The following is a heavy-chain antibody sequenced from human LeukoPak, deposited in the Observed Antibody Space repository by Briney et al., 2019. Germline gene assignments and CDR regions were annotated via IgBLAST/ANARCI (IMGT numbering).Heavy chain of an antibody. V-gene: IGHV4-39*01. D-gene: IGHD4-17*01. CDR3: ARRSKYGDYQDLYYYYYMDV. J-gene: IGHJ6*03. CDR1: GGSISSRSYY. Sequence: SDTLSLTCAVSGGSISSRSYYWGWLRQPPGRGLEWIGSIYYSGSTYYNPSLKSRVTISVDTSKNQFSLKLSSVTAADTAVYYCARRSKYGDYQDLYYYYYMDVWGKGTTVTISS. CDR2: IYYSGST.